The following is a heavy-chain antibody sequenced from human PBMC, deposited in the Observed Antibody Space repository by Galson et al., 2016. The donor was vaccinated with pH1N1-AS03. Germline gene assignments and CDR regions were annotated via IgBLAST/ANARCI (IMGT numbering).Heavy chain of an antibody. CDR2: VNTKTGVT. Sequence: SVKVSCKASGYAFTAYYIHWVRQAPGQGLEWMGFVNTKTGVTIYAQKFKGRVTMTRDTSTSTVYMELSRLRSADTAVYYCARTPAEMATISFDYWGQGTLVTVSS. V-gene: IGHV1-2*02. CDR1: GYAFTAYY. J-gene: IGHJ4*02. D-gene: IGHD5-24*01. CDR3: ARTPAEMATISFDY.